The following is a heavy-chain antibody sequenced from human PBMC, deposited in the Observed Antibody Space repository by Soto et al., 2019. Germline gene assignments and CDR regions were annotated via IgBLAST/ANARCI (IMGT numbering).Heavy chain of an antibody. D-gene: IGHD2-2*01. Sequence: QVQLVQSGAEVKKPGSSVKVSCKASGGTFSSYAISWVRPAPGQGLEWMGGIIPISETPNYAQKFEGRVTITADESKSTAYRELSSLRSEDTAVYYWAISQGSSTSLEIYYYYYYGMDVWGQGTTVTVSS. CDR3: AISQGSSTSLEIYYYYYYGMDV. CDR2: IIPISETP. J-gene: IGHJ6*02. V-gene: IGHV1-69*01. CDR1: GGTFSSYA.